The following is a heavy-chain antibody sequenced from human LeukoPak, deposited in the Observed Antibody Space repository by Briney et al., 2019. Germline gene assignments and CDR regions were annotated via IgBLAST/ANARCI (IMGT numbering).Heavy chain of an antibody. CDR3: ARRYESSGYFEF. V-gene: IGHV5-51*01. D-gene: IGHD3-22*01. CDR2: IYPGDSDT. CDR1: GYSFTSYW. J-gene: IGHJ4*02. Sequence: GESLKISCKGSGYSFTSYWIGWVRQMPGKGLGWMGIIYPGDSDTRYSPSFQGQVTISADKSISTAYLQWNSLKASDTATYYCARRYESSGYFEFWGQGTLVTVSS.